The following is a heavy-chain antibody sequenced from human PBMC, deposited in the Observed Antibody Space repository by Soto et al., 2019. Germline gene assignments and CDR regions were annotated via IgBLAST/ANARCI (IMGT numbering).Heavy chain of an antibody. CDR2: IYYTGST. V-gene: IGHV4-39*01. CDR1: RGSITSDSYN. CDR3: ARFSGNAFEV. Sequence: QLQLQESGPGLVRPSETLSLACTVSRGSITSDSYNWDWIRQAPGKGLQWIGTIYYTGSTDYNPSLKSRVLSSADTSKNQFSLNLRSVTAADTAVYYCARFSGNAFEVWGQGTSVIVS. J-gene: IGHJ3*01.